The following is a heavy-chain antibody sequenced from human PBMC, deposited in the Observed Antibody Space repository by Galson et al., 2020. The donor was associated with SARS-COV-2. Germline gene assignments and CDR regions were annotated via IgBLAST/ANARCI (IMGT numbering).Heavy chain of an antibody. J-gene: IGHJ4*02. CDR3: AREAPLPYCGGDCYDY. CDR2: IIPIFGTA. D-gene: IGHD2-21*01. Sequence: ISWVRQSPGQGLEWMGGIIPIFGTANYAQKFQGRVTITADESTSTAYMELSSLRSEDTAVYYCAREAPLPYCGGDCYDYWGQGTLVTVSS. V-gene: IGHV1-69*01.